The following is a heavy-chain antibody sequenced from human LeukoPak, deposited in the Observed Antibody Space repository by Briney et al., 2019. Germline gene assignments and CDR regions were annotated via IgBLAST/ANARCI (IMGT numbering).Heavy chain of an antibody. D-gene: IGHD2-15*01. V-gene: IGHV4-39*01. CDR1: GGSISSSSYY. Sequence: PSETLSLTCTVSGGSISSSSYYWGWIRQAPGKGLEWIGTIYYSGSTYYNPSLKSRVTISVDTSKNQFSLKLNSVTAADTAVYYCERQKGYCSGGSCFPPDFWGQGTLVTVAS. CDR2: IYYSGST. CDR3: ERQKGYCSGGSCFPPDF. J-gene: IGHJ4*02.